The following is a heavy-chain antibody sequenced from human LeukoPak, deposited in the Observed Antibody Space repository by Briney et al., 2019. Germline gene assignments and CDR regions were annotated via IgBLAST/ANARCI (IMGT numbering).Heavy chain of an antibody. CDR3: ARGDWLSPNDAFDI. V-gene: IGHV1-18*01. CDR1: GYTFTSYG. D-gene: IGHD3-9*01. CDR2: ISAYNGNT. J-gene: IGHJ3*02. Sequence: ASXKVSCXASGYTFTSYGISWVRQAPGQGLEWMGWISAYNGNTNYAQKLQGRVTMTTDTSTSTAYMELRSLRSDDTAVYYCARGDWLSPNDAFDIWGQGTMVTVSS.